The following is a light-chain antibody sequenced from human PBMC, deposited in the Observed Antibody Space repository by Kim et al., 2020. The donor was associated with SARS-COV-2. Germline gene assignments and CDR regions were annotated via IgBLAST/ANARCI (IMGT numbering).Light chain of an antibody. CDR1: QSIDTY. J-gene: IGKJ4*01. CDR2: DAS. Sequence: PGGRATLSCRASQSIDTYLAWYQQRPGQAPRLLVYDASNRATGVPDRFSGSGSGTDFTLIISSLEPEDFSTYYCQQRNSWPPAVTFGGGTKVDIK. CDR3: QQRNSWPPAVT. V-gene: IGKV3-11*01.